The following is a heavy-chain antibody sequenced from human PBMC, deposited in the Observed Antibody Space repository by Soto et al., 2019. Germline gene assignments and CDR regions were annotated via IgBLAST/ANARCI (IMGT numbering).Heavy chain of an antibody. Sequence: QVQLVQSGAEVKKPGASVKVSCKASGYTFTSYGISWVRQAPGQGLEWMGWISAYNGNTNYAQKLQGRVTMTTDTSTSTAYMELRSLRSDDTAVYYCARLLAYDFWSGTSHGMDVWGQGTTVTVSS. CDR3: ARLLAYDFWSGTSHGMDV. CDR1: GYTFTSYG. D-gene: IGHD3-3*01. J-gene: IGHJ6*02. CDR2: ISAYNGNT. V-gene: IGHV1-18*01.